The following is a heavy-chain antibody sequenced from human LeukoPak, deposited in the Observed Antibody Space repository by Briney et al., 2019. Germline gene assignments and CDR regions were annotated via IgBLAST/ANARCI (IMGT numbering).Heavy chain of an antibody. CDR2: VSANGGTT. Sequence: PGGSLRLSCAASGFTFSCCAMHWVRQAPGKGLEWVSAVSANGGTTHYADSVKGRFTTSRDNSKNTLSLQMNSLRAEDTAVFYCAKAWKQQLIRNYFDYWGQGTLVTVSS. J-gene: IGHJ4*02. CDR1: GFTFSCCA. V-gene: IGHV3-23*01. CDR3: AKAWKQQLIRNYFDY. D-gene: IGHD6-13*01.